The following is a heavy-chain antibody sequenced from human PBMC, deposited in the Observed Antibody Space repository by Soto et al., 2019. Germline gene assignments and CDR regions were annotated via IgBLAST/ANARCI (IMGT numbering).Heavy chain of an antibody. CDR2: IYSGGST. Sequence: PGGSLRLSXAASGFTVNNNYMSWVRQPPGKGLEWVSLIYSGGSTYYADSVKVRFTISRDNSKNTLYLQMNSLRAEDTAVYYCARQTDAFDIWGQGTMVTVSS. V-gene: IGHV3-66*04. J-gene: IGHJ3*02. CDR1: GFTVNNNY. CDR3: ARQTDAFDI.